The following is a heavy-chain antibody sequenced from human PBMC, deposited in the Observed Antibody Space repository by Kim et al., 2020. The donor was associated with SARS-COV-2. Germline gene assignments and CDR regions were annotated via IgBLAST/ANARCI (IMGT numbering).Heavy chain of an antibody. D-gene: IGHD2-15*01. CDR1: GYTFTSYY. J-gene: IGHJ4*02. V-gene: IGHV1-46*01. Sequence: ASVKVSCKASGYTFTSYYMHWVRQAPGQGLEWMGIINPSGGSTSYAQKFQGRVTMTRDTSTTTVYMELSSLSSEDTAVYYCARGPTPVNIVVVVAATFDYWGQGTRVTVS. CDR3: ARGPTPVNIVVVVAATFDY. CDR2: INPSGGST.